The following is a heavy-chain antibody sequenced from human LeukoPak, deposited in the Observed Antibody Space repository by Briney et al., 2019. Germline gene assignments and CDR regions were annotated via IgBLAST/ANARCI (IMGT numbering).Heavy chain of an antibody. CDR3: ARALGGVVVPAAMDWFDP. V-gene: IGHV3-21*01. J-gene: IGHJ5*02. Sequence: GGSLRLSCAASGFTFSSYSMNWVRQAPGKGLEWVSSISSSSSYIYYADSVKGRFTTSRDNAKNSLYLQMNSLRAEDTAVYYCARALGGVVVPAAMDWFDPWGQGTLVTVSS. D-gene: IGHD2-2*01. CDR2: ISSSSSYI. CDR1: GFTFSSYS.